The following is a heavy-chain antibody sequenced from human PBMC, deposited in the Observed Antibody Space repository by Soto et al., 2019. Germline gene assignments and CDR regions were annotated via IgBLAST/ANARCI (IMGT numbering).Heavy chain of an antibody. J-gene: IGHJ6*02. CDR2: ISSSSSYI. Sequence: LRLSCAASGFTFSSYSMNWVRQAPGKGLEWVSSISSSSSYIYYADSVKGRFTISRDNAKNSLYLQMNSLRAEDTAVYYCARDLSRSWEYYGMDVWGQGTTVTVSS. V-gene: IGHV3-21*01. CDR3: ARDLSRSWEYYGMDV. CDR1: GFTFSSYS. D-gene: IGHD6-13*01.